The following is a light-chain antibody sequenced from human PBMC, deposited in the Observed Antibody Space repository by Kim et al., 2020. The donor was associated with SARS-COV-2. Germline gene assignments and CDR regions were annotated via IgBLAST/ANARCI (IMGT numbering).Light chain of an antibody. J-gene: IGLJ2*01. CDR2: RNT. CDR3: EVWDDSLSGVV. Sequence: QKFTISCSGSRSNNGNNYIYWYQQFPGTAPKLLIYRNTLRPSGVPDRFSGSKSGTSASLAISWLRSEDEATYYCEVWDDSLSGVVFGGGTQLTVL. CDR1: RSNNGNNY. V-gene: IGLV1-47*01.